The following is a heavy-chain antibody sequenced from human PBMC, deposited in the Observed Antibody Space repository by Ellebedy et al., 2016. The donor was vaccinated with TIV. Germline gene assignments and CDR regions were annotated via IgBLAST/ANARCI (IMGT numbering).Heavy chain of an antibody. CDR1: GFTFSSYY. J-gene: IGHJ3*01. CDR2: ISSDGSHI. V-gene: IGHV3-74*01. Sequence: GESLKISCAASGFTFSSYYMHLVRQAPGKGLVWVSHISSDGSHINYADSVKGRFTISRDNAKNTLYLQMNSLRAEDTAVYYCAREWSAFDLWGQGTMVTVSS. CDR3: AREWSAFDL. D-gene: IGHD3-3*01.